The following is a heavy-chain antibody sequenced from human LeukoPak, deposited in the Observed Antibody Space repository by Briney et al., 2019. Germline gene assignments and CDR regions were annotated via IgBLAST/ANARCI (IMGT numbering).Heavy chain of an antibody. J-gene: IGHJ5*02. V-gene: IGHV1-8*01. CDR1: GYTFTTYD. D-gene: IGHD6-19*01. CDR2: MNPNSGNT. Sequence: ASVKVSCKASGYTFTTYDINWVRQATGQGLEWMGWMNPNSGNTRYTQKFQGRVTMTRNTSISTAYMELSILRSEDTAVYYCARGRGSGHKENWFDPWGQGTLVTVSS. CDR3: ARGRGSGHKENWFDP.